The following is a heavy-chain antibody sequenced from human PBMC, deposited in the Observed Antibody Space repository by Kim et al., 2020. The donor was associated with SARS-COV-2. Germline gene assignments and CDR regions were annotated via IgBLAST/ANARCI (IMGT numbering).Heavy chain of an antibody. CDR1: GGSISSGGYS. V-gene: IGHV4-30-2*01. J-gene: IGHJ6*02. CDR2: IYHSGST. CDR3: ARASYGGNYYYYGMDV. D-gene: IGHD4-17*01. Sequence: SETLSLTCAVSGGSISSGGYSWSWIRQPPGKGLEWIGYIYHSGSTYYNPSLKSRVTISVDRSKNQFSLKLSSVTAADTAVYYCARASYGGNYYYYGMDVWGQGTTVTVSS.